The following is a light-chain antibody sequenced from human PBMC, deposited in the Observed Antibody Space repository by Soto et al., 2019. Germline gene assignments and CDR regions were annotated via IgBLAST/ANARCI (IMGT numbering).Light chain of an antibody. J-gene: IGKJ1*01. CDR2: KAS. CDR3: QQYKSYST. V-gene: IGKV1-5*03. Sequence: DIQMTQSPSTLSASVGDRVTITCRASQSISSWLAWYQQKPGKAPKLLIYKASILESGVPSRFSGSGSGTEFTLTISSLQPDDFATYYCQQYKSYSTFGQGTKVEIK. CDR1: QSISSW.